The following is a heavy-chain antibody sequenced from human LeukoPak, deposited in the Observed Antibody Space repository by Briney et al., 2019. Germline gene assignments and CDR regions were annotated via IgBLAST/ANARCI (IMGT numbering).Heavy chain of an antibody. CDR3: ARRGVYGSGAYYFDY. Sequence: GRSLRLSCTASGFTFGDYAMSWVRQAPGKGLEWVSSISSSSSYIYYADSVKGRFTISRDNAKNSLYLQMNSLRAEDTAVYYCARRGVYGSGAYYFDYWGQGTLVTLSS. V-gene: IGHV3-21*01. CDR1: GFTFGDYA. CDR2: ISSSSSYI. J-gene: IGHJ4*02. D-gene: IGHD3-10*01.